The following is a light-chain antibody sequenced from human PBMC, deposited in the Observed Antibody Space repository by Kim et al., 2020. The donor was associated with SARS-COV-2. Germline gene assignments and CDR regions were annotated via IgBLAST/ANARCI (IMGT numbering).Light chain of an antibody. V-gene: IGKV1-8*01. CDR2: AAS. J-gene: IGKJ4*01. Sequence: GDRVTITCRASQDISNYLAWYQQKPGKAPKLLMYAASTLQSGVPSRFSGNGSATDFSLTISSLQSEDLATYYCQQYYTYSSFGGGTKVDIK. CDR3: QQYYTYSS. CDR1: QDISNY.